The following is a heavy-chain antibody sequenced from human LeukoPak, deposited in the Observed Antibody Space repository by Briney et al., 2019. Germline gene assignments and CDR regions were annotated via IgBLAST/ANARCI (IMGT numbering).Heavy chain of an antibody. CDR3: TRGPYSSGGYEEGY. D-gene: IGHD6-19*01. J-gene: IGHJ4*02. Sequence: GGSLRLSCTASGFTFGDYAMSWFRQAPGKGLEWVGFIRSKAYGGTTEYAASVKGRFTISRDDSKSITYLQMNSLKTEDTAVYYCTRGPYSSGGYEEGYWGQGTLVTVSS. CDR2: IRSKAYGGTT. V-gene: IGHV3-49*03. CDR1: GFTFGDYA.